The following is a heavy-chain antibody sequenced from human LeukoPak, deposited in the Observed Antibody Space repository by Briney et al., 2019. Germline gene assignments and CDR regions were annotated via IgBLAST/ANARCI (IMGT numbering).Heavy chain of an antibody. Sequence: GESLRLSCAASGFTFDDYGMSWVRQAPGKGLEWVSSINWNGESTSYADSVRGRFTIFRDNTKNSLYLQMNSLRVDDTALYYCARRGVVGTTEFDYWGQGTLVTVSS. J-gene: IGHJ4*02. V-gene: IGHV3-20*04. CDR3: ARRGVVGTTEFDY. CDR2: INWNGEST. CDR1: GFTFDDYG. D-gene: IGHD1-26*01.